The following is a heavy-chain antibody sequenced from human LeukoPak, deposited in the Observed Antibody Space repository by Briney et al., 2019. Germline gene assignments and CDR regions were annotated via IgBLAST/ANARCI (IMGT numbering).Heavy chain of an antibody. CDR3: AKDLEYSSGLYFDY. Sequence: GGSLRLSCAASGFTFSSYGMHWVRQAPGKGLEWVAVISYDGSNKYYADSVKGRFTISRDNSKNTLYLQMNSLRAEDTAVYYCAKDLEYSSGLYFDYWGQGTLVTVSS. CDR1: GFTFSSYG. CDR2: ISYDGSNK. D-gene: IGHD3-22*01. V-gene: IGHV3-30*18. J-gene: IGHJ4*02.